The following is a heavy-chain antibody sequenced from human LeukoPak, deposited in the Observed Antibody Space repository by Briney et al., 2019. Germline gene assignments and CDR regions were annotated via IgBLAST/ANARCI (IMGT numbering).Heavy chain of an antibody. Sequence: PGGSLGLSCAASGFTFSNAWMNWVRQAPGKGLEWVSYISSSGSTIYYADSVKGRFTISRDNAKNSLYLQMNSLRAEDTAVYYCAELGITMIGGVWGKGTTVTISS. CDR2: ISSSGSTI. V-gene: IGHV3-48*04. CDR1: GFTFSNAW. CDR3: AELGITMIGGV. D-gene: IGHD3-10*02. J-gene: IGHJ6*04.